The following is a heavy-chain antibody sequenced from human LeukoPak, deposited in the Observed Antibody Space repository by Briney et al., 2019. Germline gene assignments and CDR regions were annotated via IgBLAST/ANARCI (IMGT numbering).Heavy chain of an antibody. CDR3: ARDGRPNWIGYSNLLDY. V-gene: IGHV1-69*04. CDR2: IIPILGIA. J-gene: IGHJ4*02. D-gene: IGHD4-11*01. CDR1: GGTFSSYA. Sequence: SVKVSCKASGGTFSSYAISWVRQAPGQGLEWMGRIIPILGIANYAQKFQGRVTITADKSTSTAYMELSSLRSEDTAVYYCARDGRPNWIGYSNLLDYWGQGTLVTVSS.